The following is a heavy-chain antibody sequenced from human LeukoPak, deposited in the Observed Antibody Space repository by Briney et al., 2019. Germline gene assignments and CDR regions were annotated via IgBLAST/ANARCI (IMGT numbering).Heavy chain of an antibody. V-gene: IGHV3-48*01. Sequence: PGGSLRLSCAASGFTFSSYSMNWVRQAPGKGLEWVSYISSSSSTIYYADSVKGRFTIPRDNAKNSLYLQMNSLRAEDTAVYYCARETVVPAVHFDYWGQGTLVTVSS. J-gene: IGHJ4*02. CDR3: ARETVVPAVHFDY. D-gene: IGHD2-2*01. CDR2: ISSSSSTI. CDR1: GFTFSSYS.